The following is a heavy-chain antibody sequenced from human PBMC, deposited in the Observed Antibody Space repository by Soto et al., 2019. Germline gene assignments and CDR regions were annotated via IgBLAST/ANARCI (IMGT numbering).Heavy chain of an antibody. V-gene: IGHV5-51*01. J-gene: IGHJ5*02. CDR1: GYSFTSYW. D-gene: IGHD2-2*01. Sequence: GESLKISCKGSGYSFTSYWIGWVRQMPGKGLEWMGIIYPGDSDTRYSPSFQGQVTISADKSTSTAYLQWSSLKASDTAMYYCARGPYCSSTSCYYPRVWFDPWGQGTLVTVSS. CDR3: ARGPYCSSTSCYYPRVWFDP. CDR2: IYPGDSDT.